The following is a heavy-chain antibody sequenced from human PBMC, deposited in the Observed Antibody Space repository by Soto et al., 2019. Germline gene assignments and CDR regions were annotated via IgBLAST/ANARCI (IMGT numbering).Heavy chain of an antibody. D-gene: IGHD2-2*01. CDR2: IKQDGSEK. CDR3: ARVPDAFDI. CDR1: GVTCGSYW. V-gene: IGHV3-7*04. Sequence: GGPLRLPSGASGVTCGSYWRSWVRQAPGKGLEWVANIKQDGSEKYYVDSVKGRFTISRDNAKNSLYLQMNSLRAEDTAVYYCARVPDAFDIWGQATMVTVSS. J-gene: IGHJ3*02.